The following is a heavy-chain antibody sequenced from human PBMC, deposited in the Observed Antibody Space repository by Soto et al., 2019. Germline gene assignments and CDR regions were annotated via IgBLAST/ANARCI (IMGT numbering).Heavy chain of an antibody. D-gene: IGHD3-22*01. CDR3: AKDEYYDRSGYYPL. Sequence: EVQLVESGGGLVQPGRSLRLSCAASGFTFDDYAMHWVRQAPGKGLEWVSGISWNSGNIGYADSVKGRFTISRDNAKNSLYLQMNSLRPEDTALYYCAKDEYYDRSGYYPLWGQGTLVTVSS. CDR2: ISWNSGNI. V-gene: IGHV3-9*01. J-gene: IGHJ4*02. CDR1: GFTFDDYA.